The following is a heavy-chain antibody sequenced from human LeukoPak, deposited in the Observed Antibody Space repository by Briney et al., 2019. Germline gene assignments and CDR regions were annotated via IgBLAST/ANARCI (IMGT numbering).Heavy chain of an antibody. J-gene: IGHJ5*02. CDR1: GFTFSSYA. CDR2: ISGSGGST. CDR3: AKDGYYDFWSGEDWFDP. D-gene: IGHD3-3*01. Sequence: GGSLRLSCAASGFTFSSYAMSWVRQAPGKGLEWVSAISGSGGSTNYADSVKGRFTISRDNSKNTLYLQMNSLRAEDTAVYYCAKDGYYDFWSGEDWFDPWGQGTLVTVSS. V-gene: IGHV3-23*01.